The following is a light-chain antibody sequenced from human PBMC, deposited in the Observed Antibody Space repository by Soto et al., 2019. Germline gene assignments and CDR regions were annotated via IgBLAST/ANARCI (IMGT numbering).Light chain of an antibody. J-gene: IGLJ2*01. CDR1: SSNIGSNY. V-gene: IGLV1-47*01. Sequence: QSVLTQPPSASGTPGQRVTISCSGSSSNIGSNYVYWYQQLPGTAPKLLIYRNNQRPPGVPDRFSGSKSDTSASLAISGLRSEDEADYYCAAWDDIMSALVFGGGTKLTVL. CDR2: RNN. CDR3: AAWDDIMSALV.